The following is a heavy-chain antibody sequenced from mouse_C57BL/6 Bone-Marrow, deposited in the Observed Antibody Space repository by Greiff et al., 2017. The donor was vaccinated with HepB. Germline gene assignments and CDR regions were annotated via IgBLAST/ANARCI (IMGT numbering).Heavy chain of an antibody. V-gene: IGHV1-64*01. D-gene: IGHD1-1*01. Sequence: QVQLQQPGAELVKPGASVKLSCKASGYTFTSYWMHWVKQRPGQGLEWIGMIHPNSGSTNYNEKFKSKATLTVDKSSSTAYMQLSSLTSEDSAVYYCATRIYYYGSSYPYYAMDYWGQGTSVTVSS. J-gene: IGHJ4*01. CDR1: GYTFTSYW. CDR2: IHPNSGST. CDR3: ATRIYYYGSSYPYYAMDY.